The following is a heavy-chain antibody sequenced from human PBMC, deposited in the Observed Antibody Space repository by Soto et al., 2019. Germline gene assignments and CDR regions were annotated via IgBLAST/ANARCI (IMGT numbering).Heavy chain of an antibody. CDR1: GYSFTSYW. Sequence: PGECLKLSGTGSGYSFTSYWIGWVRQMPGKGLQWMGIIYPGDSDTRYSPSFQGQVTISADKSISTAYLQWSSLKASDTAMSYCERLRGVLAEDGYSDYWGQGTLVTVSS. V-gene: IGHV5-51*01. CDR3: ERLRGVLAEDGYSDY. J-gene: IGHJ4*02. D-gene: IGHD5-12*01. CDR2: IYPGDSDT.